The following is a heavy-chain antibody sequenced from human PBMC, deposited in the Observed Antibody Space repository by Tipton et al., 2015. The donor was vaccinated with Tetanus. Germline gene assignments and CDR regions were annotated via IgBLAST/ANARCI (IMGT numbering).Heavy chain of an antibody. V-gene: IGHV4-30-2*01. Sequence: TLSLTCAVSGGSISSGGYSWSWIRQPPGKGLEWIGYIYHSGSTYYNPSLKSRVTISVDTSKNQFSLKLSSVTAADTAVYYCARGLYDYVWGSYRRRPVGGPIDYWGQGTLVTVSS. CDR1: GGSISSGGYS. CDR2: IYHSGST. CDR3: ARGLYDYVWGSYRRRPVGGPIDY. D-gene: IGHD3-16*02. J-gene: IGHJ4*02.